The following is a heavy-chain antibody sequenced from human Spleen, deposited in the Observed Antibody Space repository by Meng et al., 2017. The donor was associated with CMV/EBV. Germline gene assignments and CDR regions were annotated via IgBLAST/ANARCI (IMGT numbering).Heavy chain of an antibody. CDR2: IEPNSGRT. J-gene: IGHJ4*01. CDR3: ARYDGRINDY. D-gene: IGHD4-23*01. Sequence: ASVNGSCKASGYTFTGYNIHWVRRAPGQGLERMCWIEPNSGRTNYAQTFQGRLTITWDTSITTSYMELIGLRSDDTAVYFCARYDGRINDYWGQGTLVTVSS. CDR1: GYTFTGYN. V-gene: IGHV1-2*02.